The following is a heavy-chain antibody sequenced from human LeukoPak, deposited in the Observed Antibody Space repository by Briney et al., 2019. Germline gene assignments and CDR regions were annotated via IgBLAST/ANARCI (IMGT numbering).Heavy chain of an antibody. Sequence: GGALRLSCAASGFTFSSYGMHWVGQAPGKGLQGVALISHDGSNKYYADSVRGRFTISRDNSKNTLYLQMNSLRAEGTAIYYGSKYLSGSYSSAFHIWGQGTMVTVSS. CDR3: SKYLSGSYSSAFHI. CDR2: ISHDGSNK. D-gene: IGHD1-26*01. CDR1: GFTFSSYG. V-gene: IGHV3-30*18. J-gene: IGHJ3*02.